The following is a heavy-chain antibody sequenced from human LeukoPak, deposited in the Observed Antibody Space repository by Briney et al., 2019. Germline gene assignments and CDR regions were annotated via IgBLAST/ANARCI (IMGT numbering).Heavy chain of an antibody. CDR2: IKGDGVEK. CDR1: GFTFSSYW. CDR3: ARLGETTRHDY. Sequence: GGSLRLSCAAAGFTFSSYWRGWVRQTPGKGLEWVANIKGDGVEKNYVDSVAGRFTIFRDNSKNSLYLQMDSLRVEDTAVYYCARLGETTRHDYWGQGTLVTVFS. J-gene: IGHJ4*02. V-gene: IGHV3-7*01. D-gene: IGHD1-1*01.